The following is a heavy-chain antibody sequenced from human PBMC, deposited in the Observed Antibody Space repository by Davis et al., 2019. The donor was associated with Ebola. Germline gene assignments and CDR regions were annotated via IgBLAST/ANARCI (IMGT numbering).Heavy chain of an antibody. CDR3: GLAPYYYYYMDV. CDR1: GYTFTGYY. V-gene: IGHV1-2*02. J-gene: IGHJ6*03. CDR2: INPNSGGT. Sequence: ASVKVSCKASGYTFTGYYMHWVRQAPGQGLEWMGWINPNSGGTNYAQKFQGRVTMTRDTPISTAYMELSRLRSDDTAVYYCGLAPYYYYYMDVWGKGTTVTVSS.